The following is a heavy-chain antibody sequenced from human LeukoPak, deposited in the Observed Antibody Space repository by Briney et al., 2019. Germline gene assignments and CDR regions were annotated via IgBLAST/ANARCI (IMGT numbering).Heavy chain of an antibody. D-gene: IGHD3-16*02. Sequence: SETLSLTCTVSGGSISSYYWSWIRQPPGKGLEWIGYIYYSGSTNYNPSLKSRVTISVDTSKNQFSLKLSSVTAADTAVYYCARGGYDYVWGSYRYTSVAFFDYWGQGTLVTVSS. CDR3: ARGGYDYVWGSYRYTSVAFFDY. V-gene: IGHV4-59*08. CDR2: IYYSGST. J-gene: IGHJ4*02. CDR1: GGSISSYY.